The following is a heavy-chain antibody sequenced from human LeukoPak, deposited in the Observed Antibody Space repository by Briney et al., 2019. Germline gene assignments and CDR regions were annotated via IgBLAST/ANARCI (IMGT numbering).Heavy chain of an antibody. V-gene: IGHV4-31*03. CDR2: IYYSGST. D-gene: IGHD2-2*01. J-gene: IGHJ6*03. CDR1: GGSISSGGYY. CDR3: ARRVEVVPAASKLSYYYYYMDV. Sequence: SQTLSLTCTVSGGSISSGGYYWSWIRQHPGKGLEGIGYIYYSGSTYYNPSLKSRVTISVDTSKNQFSLKLSSVTAADTAVYYCARRVEVVPAASKLSYYYYYMDVWGKGTTVTVSS.